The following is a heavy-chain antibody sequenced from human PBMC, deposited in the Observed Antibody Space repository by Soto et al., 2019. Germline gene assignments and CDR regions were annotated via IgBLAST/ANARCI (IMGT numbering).Heavy chain of an antibody. Sequence: QVPLVESGGGVVQPGRSLRLSCAASGFTFSSYGMHWVRQAPGKGLEWVAVISYDGSNKYYADSVKGRFTISRDNSKNTLYLQMNSLRAEDTAVYYCAKDRQWLVLWYFDLWGRGTLVTVSS. V-gene: IGHV3-30*18. CDR1: GFTFSSYG. CDR3: AKDRQWLVLWYFDL. J-gene: IGHJ2*01. D-gene: IGHD6-19*01. CDR2: ISYDGSNK.